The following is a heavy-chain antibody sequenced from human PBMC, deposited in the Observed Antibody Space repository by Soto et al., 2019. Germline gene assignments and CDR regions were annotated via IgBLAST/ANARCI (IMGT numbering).Heavy chain of an antibody. CDR3: ARDLEYSGYDYYYYYGMDV. J-gene: IGHJ6*02. V-gene: IGHV3-30-3*01. CDR2: ISYDGSNK. Sequence: GGSLRLSCAASGFTFSSYAMHWVRQAPGKGLEWVAVISYDGSNKYYADSVKGRFTISRDNSKNTLYLQMNSLRAEDTAVYYCARDLEYSGYDYYYYYGMDVWGQGTTVTVSS. CDR1: GFTFSSYA. D-gene: IGHD5-12*01.